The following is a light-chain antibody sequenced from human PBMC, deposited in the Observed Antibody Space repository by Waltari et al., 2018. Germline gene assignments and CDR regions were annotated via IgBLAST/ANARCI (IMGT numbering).Light chain of an antibody. CDR1: QSLVHSDGSTY. V-gene: IGKV2-30*02. Sequence: QPASISCRSSQSLVHSDGSTYLNWFQQRPGQSPRRLIYRVSNRDSGVPDRFSGSGSGTDFTLRISRVEAEDVGVYYCMAGTHWPPYTFGQGTKLEIK. CDR2: RVS. CDR3: MAGTHWPPYT. J-gene: IGKJ2*01.